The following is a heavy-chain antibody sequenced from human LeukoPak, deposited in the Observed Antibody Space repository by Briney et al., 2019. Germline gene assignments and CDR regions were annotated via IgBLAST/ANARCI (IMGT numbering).Heavy chain of an antibody. D-gene: IGHD3-10*01. CDR2: IKQDGSGK. J-gene: IGHJ5*02. V-gene: IGHV3-7*05. Sequence: GGSLRLSCAASGFTFRDSRMSWVRQAPGKGLEWVANIKQDGSGKYFVDSVKGRFTISRDNVKNSLYLQMNSLRAEDTAVYYCVRGRSGTAVLGVSWALFDPWGQGTLVTVSS. CDR1: GFTFRDSR. CDR3: VRGRSGTAVLGVSWALFDP.